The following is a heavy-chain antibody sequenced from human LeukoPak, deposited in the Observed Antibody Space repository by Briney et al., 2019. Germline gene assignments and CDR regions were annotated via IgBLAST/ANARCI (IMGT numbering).Heavy chain of an antibody. CDR3: ASGNGWYYFDY. D-gene: IGHD6-19*01. CDR1: GGSFSGYY. J-gene: IGHJ4*02. V-gene: IGHV4-34*01. Sequence: PSETLSLTCAVYGGSFSGYYWSWIRQPPGKGLEWIGEINHSGSTNYNPSLKSRVTISVDTSKNQFSLKLSSVTAADTAVYYCASGNGWYYFDYWGQGTLVTVSS. CDR2: INHSGST.